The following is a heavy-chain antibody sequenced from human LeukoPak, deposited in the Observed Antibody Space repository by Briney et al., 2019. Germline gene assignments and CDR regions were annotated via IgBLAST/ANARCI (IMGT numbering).Heavy chain of an antibody. CDR3: ARGLVTVTHFDY. J-gene: IGHJ4*02. CDR2: IYSGGGT. Sequence: GGSLRLSCAASGFTVSSNYMSWVRQAPGQGLEWVSVIYSGGGTYYADSVKGRFTISRDNSKNTLYLQMNSLRAEDTAVYYCARGLVTVTHFDYWGQGALVTVSS. V-gene: IGHV3-66*01. CDR1: GFTVSSNY. D-gene: IGHD4-11*01.